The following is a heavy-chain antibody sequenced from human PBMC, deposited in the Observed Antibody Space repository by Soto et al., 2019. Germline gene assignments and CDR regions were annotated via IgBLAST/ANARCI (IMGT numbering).Heavy chain of an antibody. CDR3: AKTLLSTSWYGLHDY. CDR1: EFTFSSYA. D-gene: IGHD6-13*01. CDR2: ISGSGGRT. V-gene: IGHV3-23*01. J-gene: IGHJ4*02. Sequence: GGSLRLSCAASEFTFSSYAMSWVRQAPNKGLEWVSTISGSGGRTYYADSAKGRFTTSRDNSRNTLHLQMNSLRVEDTAVYYCAKTLLSTSWYGLHDYVSQGTLVTVSS.